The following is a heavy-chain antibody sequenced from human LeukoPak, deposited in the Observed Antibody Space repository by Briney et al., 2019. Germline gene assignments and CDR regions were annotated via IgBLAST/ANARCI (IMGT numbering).Heavy chain of an antibody. Sequence: GGSVRLSCAASGFTLGSYTMNWVRQAPGKGLEWVSYISSSSSTIQYADSVKGRFTISRDNAENSLYLQMNSLGVEDTAVYYCARAVISIFDNWGQGTLVTVSS. D-gene: IGHD3-3*02. J-gene: IGHJ4*02. CDR3: ARAVISIFDN. V-gene: IGHV3-48*01. CDR2: ISSSSSTI. CDR1: GFTLGSYT.